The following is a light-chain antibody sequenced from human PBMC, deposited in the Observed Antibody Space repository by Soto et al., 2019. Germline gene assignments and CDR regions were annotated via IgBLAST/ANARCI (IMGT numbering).Light chain of an antibody. V-gene: IGKV1-39*01. Sequence: DIQMTQSPSSLSASFGDTVTLTCRASQSVDNDLKWYQQKPGKAPGLLIYAASTLETGVPSRFSASGSGKDLNLIISSLQHEDFATYYRQQNLRPPLTFGPGTKVDI. J-gene: IGKJ3*01. CDR2: AAS. CDR1: QSVDND. CDR3: QQNLRPPLT.